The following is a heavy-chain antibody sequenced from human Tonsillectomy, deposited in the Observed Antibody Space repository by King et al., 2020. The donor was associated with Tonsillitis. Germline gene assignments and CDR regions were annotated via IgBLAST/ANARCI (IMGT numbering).Heavy chain of an antibody. CDR3: ARDLDYDGNPY. CDR2: ISSRSSYI. J-gene: IGHJ4*02. CDR1: GFTFSSYS. V-gene: IGHV3-21*01. D-gene: IGHD4-23*01. Sequence: VQLVESGVGLVKPGGSLRLSCAASGFTFSSYSMNWVRQAPGKGLEWVSSISSRSSYIYYADSLKGRFTISRDNAKNSLYLQMNSLRAEDTAVYYCARDLDYDGNPYWGQGTLVTVSS.